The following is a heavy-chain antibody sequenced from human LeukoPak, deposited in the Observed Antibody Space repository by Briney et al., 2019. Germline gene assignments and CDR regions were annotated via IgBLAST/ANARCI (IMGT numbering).Heavy chain of an antibody. Sequence: GGSLRLSCAASGFTFSAYWMSWVRQAPGKGLEWVSGISGSGGSTYYADSVKGRFIISRDTSKNTLYLQMNSLRAEDTAVYYCARDFGMDVWGKGTTVTVSS. CDR2: ISGSGGST. CDR3: ARDFGMDV. J-gene: IGHJ6*04. CDR1: GFTFSAYW. V-gene: IGHV3-23*01.